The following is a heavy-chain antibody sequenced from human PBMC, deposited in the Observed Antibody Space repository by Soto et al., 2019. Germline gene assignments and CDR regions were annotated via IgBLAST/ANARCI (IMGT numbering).Heavy chain of an antibody. CDR2: IWYDGSNK. J-gene: IGHJ6*02. Sequence: QVQLVESGGGVVQPGRSLRLSCAASGFTFSSYGMHWVRQAPGTGLEWVAVIWYDGSNKYYADSVKGRFTISRDNSKNTLYLQMNSLRAEDTAVYYCARDVYGSVYGMDVWGQGTTVTVSS. CDR1: GFTFSSYG. V-gene: IGHV3-33*01. CDR3: ARDVYGSVYGMDV. D-gene: IGHD3-10*01.